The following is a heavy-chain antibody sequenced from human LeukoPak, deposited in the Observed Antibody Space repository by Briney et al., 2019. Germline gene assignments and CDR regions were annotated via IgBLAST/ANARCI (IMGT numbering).Heavy chain of an antibody. CDR1: GGSISSYY. CDR2: IYYSGST. CDR3: ARTTGGYCRSTSCYGFYYSYYMDV. D-gene: IGHD2-2*01. Sequence: SETLSLTCIVSGGSISSYYWSWIRQPPGKGLEWIGYIYYSGSTNYNPSLKSRVTISVATSKNQFSLKLNSVTAADTAVYYCARTTGGYCRSTSCYGFYYSYYMDVWGKGTTVTISS. V-gene: IGHV4-59*01. J-gene: IGHJ6*03.